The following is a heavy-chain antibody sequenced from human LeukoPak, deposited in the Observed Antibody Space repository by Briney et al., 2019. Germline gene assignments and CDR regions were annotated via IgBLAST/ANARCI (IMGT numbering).Heavy chain of an antibody. J-gene: IGHJ1*01. CDR2: IKQDGSEE. V-gene: IGHV3-7*01. CDR3: ATLDSTKSVF. D-gene: IGHD2-2*01. CDR1: EFRFGRDW. Sequence: GGSLRLSCAASEFRFGRDWISWVRQAPGKGQEWVACIKQDGSEEYYVGSVRGRFTVSVDNGKNSLYLQMNSLRAEDTARYYCATLDSTKSVFWGRGTAVTVSS.